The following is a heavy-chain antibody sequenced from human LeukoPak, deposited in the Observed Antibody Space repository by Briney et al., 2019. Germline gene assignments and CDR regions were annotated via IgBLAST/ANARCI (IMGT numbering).Heavy chain of an antibody. CDR3: ARDRDFSSGMDV. J-gene: IGHJ6*02. D-gene: IGHD6-6*01. CDR1: GFTFSTYS. V-gene: IGHV3-53*04. Sequence: GGSLRLSYAASGFTFSTYSMNWVRQAPGTGLQSPSVIYSGGSTYYADSVKGRFTISRHNSKNTLYLQMNSLRAEDTAVYYCARDRDFSSGMDVWGQGTTVTVSS. CDR2: IYSGGST.